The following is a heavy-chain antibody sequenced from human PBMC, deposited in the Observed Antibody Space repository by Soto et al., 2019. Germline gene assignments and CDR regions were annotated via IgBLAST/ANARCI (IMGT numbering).Heavy chain of an antibody. Sequence: QVQLQESGPGLVKPSETLSLTCTVSGGSISSYYWTWIRQPPGKGLEWIGFIYNSGSTHYNPSLRSRGTVXVXTXKXXCSLELRSVTAADTAVYYCASMGYHYGSGSYPLAYWGQGTLVTVSS. J-gene: IGHJ4*02. D-gene: IGHD3-10*01. CDR2: IYNSGST. CDR3: ASMGYHYGSGSYPLAY. CDR1: GGSISSYY. V-gene: IGHV4-4*08.